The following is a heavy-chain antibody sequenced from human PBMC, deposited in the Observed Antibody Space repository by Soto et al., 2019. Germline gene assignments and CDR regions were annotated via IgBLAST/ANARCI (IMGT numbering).Heavy chain of an antibody. CDR3: ASALYCSGGSCSFDP. J-gene: IGHJ5*02. CDR1: GGSVSSGNYY. V-gene: IGHV4-61*01. Sequence: QVQLQESGPGLVKPSETLSLTCTVSGGSVSSGNYYWSWIRQPPGKGLEWIGFIYYTGSTSYNPSLKSRVTIAMDTSKNQFSLELTSVTAADTAVYYCASALYCSGGSCSFDPWGQGTLVTVSS. CDR2: IYYTGST. D-gene: IGHD2-15*01.